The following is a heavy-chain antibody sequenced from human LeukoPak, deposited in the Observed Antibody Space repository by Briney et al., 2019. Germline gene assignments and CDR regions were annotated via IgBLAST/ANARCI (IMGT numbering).Heavy chain of an antibody. CDR3: ARALPDSAHSFSPGAFDF. CDR2: ISARGDRI. V-gene: IGHV3-11*04. D-gene: IGHD4/OR15-4a*01. J-gene: IGHJ3*01. CDR1: GFTFSNYY. Sequence: GGSLRLSCAAPGFTFSNYYLAWIRQAPGKGLEWLSFISARGDRIYQLDSVKGRFTISRDNAKNTLNLQMVRLRADDTAVYYCARALPDSAHSFSPGAFDFWGRGALVTVSS.